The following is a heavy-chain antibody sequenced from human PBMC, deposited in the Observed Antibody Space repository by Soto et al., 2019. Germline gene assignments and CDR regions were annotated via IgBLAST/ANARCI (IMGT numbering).Heavy chain of an antibody. CDR2: IYTSGST. V-gene: IGHV4-59*10. Sequence: SETLSLTCTVYGGSISSYYWSWIRQPAGKGLEWIGRIYTSGSTNYNPSLKSRVTISVDTSKNQFSLKLSSVTAADTAVYYCAIYLFRWGFDPWGQGTLVTVSS. CDR3: AIYLFRWGFDP. CDR1: GGSISSYY. J-gene: IGHJ5*02. D-gene: IGHD3-10*01.